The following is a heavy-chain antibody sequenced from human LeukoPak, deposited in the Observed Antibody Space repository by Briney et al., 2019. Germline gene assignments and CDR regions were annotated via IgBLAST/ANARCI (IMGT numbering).Heavy chain of an antibody. CDR3: ARHSPLWGY. Sequence: PGGSLRPSCAASGFTFDTYWMTWVRQAPGKGLEWVAGIKQDGSEKYYVDSVKGRFTISRDNAKSSLYLQMNSLRAEDTALYHCARHSPLWGYWGQGTLVTVSS. V-gene: IGHV3-7*04. J-gene: IGHJ4*02. D-gene: IGHD7-27*01. CDR1: GFTFDTYW. CDR2: IKQDGSEK.